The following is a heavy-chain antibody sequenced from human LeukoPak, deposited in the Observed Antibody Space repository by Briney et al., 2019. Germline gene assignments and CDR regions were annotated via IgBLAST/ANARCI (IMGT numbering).Heavy chain of an antibody. V-gene: IGHV3-30*19. CDR1: GFTFSRYG. CDR3: ARERRGSYLDY. CDR2: TWCDGSNK. Sequence: GGSLRLSCAVSGFTFSRYGMHWVRQAPGKGLEWVAVTWCDGSNKYYADSVKGRFTISRDNSKNTLYLQMNSLRAEDTAVYYCARERRGSYLDYWGQGTLVTVSS. D-gene: IGHD1-26*01. J-gene: IGHJ4*02.